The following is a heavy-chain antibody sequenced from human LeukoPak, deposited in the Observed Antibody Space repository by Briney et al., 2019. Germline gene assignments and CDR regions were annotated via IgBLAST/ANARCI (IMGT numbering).Heavy chain of an antibody. CDR3: AKNFWSARYYYYYMDV. D-gene: IGHD3-3*01. V-gene: IGHV3-30*18. J-gene: IGHJ6*03. CDR2: ISYDGSNK. Sequence: GGSLRLSCAASGFTFSSYGMHWVRQAPGKGLEWVAVISYDGSNKYYADSVKGRFTISRDNSKNTLYLQMNSLRAEDTAVYYCAKNFWSARYYYYYMDVWGKGTTVTVSS. CDR1: GFTFSSYG.